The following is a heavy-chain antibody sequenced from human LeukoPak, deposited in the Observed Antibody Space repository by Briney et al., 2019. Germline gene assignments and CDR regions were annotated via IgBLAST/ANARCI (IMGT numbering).Heavy chain of an antibody. CDR2: MNPNSGNT. CDR3: ARGRGSSWYRWFDP. Sequence: VASVKASCKASGYTFTSYDINWVRQATGQGLEWMGWMNPNSGNTGYAQKFQGRVTITRNTSISTAYMELSSLRSEDTAVYYCARGRGSSWYRWFDPWGQGTLVTVSS. D-gene: IGHD6-13*01. J-gene: IGHJ5*02. CDR1: GYTFTSYD. V-gene: IGHV1-8*03.